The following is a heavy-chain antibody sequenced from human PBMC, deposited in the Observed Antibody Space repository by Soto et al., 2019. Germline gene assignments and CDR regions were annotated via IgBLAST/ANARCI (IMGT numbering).Heavy chain of an antibody. V-gene: IGHV4-39*01. Sequence: SETLSLTCTVSGGSISSSSYYWGWIRQPPGKGLEWIGSIYYSGSTYYNPSLKSRVTISVDTSKNQFSLKLSSVTAADTAVYYCARTGYYYGSGSYPLYYYYGMDVWGQGTTVTVSS. CDR1: GGSISSSSYY. CDR2: IYYSGST. D-gene: IGHD3-10*01. J-gene: IGHJ6*02. CDR3: ARTGYYYGSGSYPLYYYYGMDV.